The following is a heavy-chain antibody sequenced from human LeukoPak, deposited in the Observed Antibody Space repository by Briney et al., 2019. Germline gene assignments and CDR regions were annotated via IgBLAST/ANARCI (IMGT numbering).Heavy chain of an antibody. J-gene: IGHJ3*02. Sequence: SETLSLTCTVSGGSISYYYWSWIRQSPGKGLEWIGYIYTSGSTNYNPSLKSRVTISVDTSKNQFSLKLSSVTAADTAVYYCARENPYYYDSSGYTSRASDIWGQGTMVTASS. D-gene: IGHD3-22*01. CDR3: ARENPYYYDSSGYTSRASDI. CDR1: GGSISYYY. CDR2: IYTSGST. V-gene: IGHV4-4*09.